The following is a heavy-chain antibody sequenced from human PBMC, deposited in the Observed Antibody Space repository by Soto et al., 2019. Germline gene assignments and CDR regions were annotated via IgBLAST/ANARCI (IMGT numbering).Heavy chain of an antibody. CDR1: GFTFSSYA. CDR3: ARCRLSSAHFDY. D-gene: IGHD6-6*01. J-gene: IGHJ4*02. V-gene: IGHV3-23*01. CDR2: ISGSGGST. Sequence: EVQLLESGGGLVQPGGSLRLSCAASGFTFSSYAMSWVRQAPGKGLEWVSAISGSGGSTYYADSVEGRFTISRDNSKNTLYLQMNSLRAEDTAVYYCARCRLSSAHFDYWGQGTLVTVSS.